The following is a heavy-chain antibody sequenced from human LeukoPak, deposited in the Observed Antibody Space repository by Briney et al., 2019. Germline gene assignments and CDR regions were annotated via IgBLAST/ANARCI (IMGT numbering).Heavy chain of an antibody. CDR3: AKARPDVAGFDY. Sequence: GGSLRLSCAASGFTFSSYGMHWVRQAPGKELEWVAFIRYDGSNKYYADSVKGRFTISRDNSKNTLYLQMNSLRAEDTAVYYCAKARPDVAGFDYWGQGTLVTVSS. CDR2: IRYDGSNK. D-gene: IGHD6-19*01. V-gene: IGHV3-30*02. CDR1: GFTFSSYG. J-gene: IGHJ4*02.